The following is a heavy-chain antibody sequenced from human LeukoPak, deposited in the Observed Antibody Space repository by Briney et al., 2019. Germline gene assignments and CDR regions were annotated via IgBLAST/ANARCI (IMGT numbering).Heavy chain of an antibody. J-gene: IGHJ4*02. CDR2: IKSKTDGGTT. V-gene: IGHV3-15*01. CDR1: GFTFTNAW. Sequence: GGSLRLSCAGSGFTFTNAWMSWVRQAPGKGLEWVGHIKSKTDGGTTDYAAPVKGRFTISRGDSKATVFLQMNSLKTEDLAVYYCATEYYGAYNFWGQGTLVTVSS. D-gene: IGHD4-17*01. CDR3: ATEYYGAYNF.